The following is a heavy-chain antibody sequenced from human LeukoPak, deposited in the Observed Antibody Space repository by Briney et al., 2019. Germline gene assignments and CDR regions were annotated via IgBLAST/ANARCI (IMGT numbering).Heavy chain of an antibody. J-gene: IGHJ3*01. CDR2: IGGYNGNT. V-gene: IGHV1-18*01. CDR1: GYTFTNYG. Sequence: ASVKVSCKTSGYTFTNYGVNWVRQAPGQGLEWMGYIGGYNGNTKYAQELQGRVTMTTDTSTSTAYMELRSLRSDDTAVYYCATALPYDSSGYRLWGQGTMVTVSS. D-gene: IGHD3-22*01. CDR3: ATALPYDSSGYRL.